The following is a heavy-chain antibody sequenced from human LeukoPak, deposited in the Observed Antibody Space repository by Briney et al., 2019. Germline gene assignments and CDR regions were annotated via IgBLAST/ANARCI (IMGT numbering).Heavy chain of an antibody. D-gene: IGHD3-10*01. CDR1: GYTFTSYY. Sequence: ASVKVSCKASGYTFTSYYMHWVRQAPGQGLEWLGWISGYDGDTKYAQKIQGRVAMTTDTSTTTVYMDLRSLTSDDTAVYYCARDADGSGTLLDYWGQGTLLTVSS. CDR3: ARDADGSGTLLDY. V-gene: IGHV1-18*04. CDR2: ISGYDGDT. J-gene: IGHJ4*02.